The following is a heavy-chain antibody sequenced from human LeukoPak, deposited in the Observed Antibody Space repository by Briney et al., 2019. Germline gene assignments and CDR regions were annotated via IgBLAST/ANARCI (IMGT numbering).Heavy chain of an antibody. V-gene: IGHV4-61*02. CDR1: GGSISSGSYY. CDR2: IYTSGST. CDR3: AMSSITPNNYGMDV. D-gene: IGHD3-3*01. Sequence: SQTLSLTCTVSGGSISSGSYYWSWIRQPAGKGLEWIGRIYTSGSTNYNPSLKSRVTISVDTSKNQFSLKLSSVTAADTAVYYCAMSSITPNNYGMDVWGQGTTVTVSS. J-gene: IGHJ6*02.